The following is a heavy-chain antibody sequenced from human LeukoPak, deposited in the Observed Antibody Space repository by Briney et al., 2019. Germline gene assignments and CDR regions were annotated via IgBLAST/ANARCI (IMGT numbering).Heavy chain of an antibody. CDR3: ARDRMAVAGHFDY. CDR1: GFTFSSYS. V-gene: IGHV3-21*01. CDR2: ISSSSSYI. Sequence: PGGSLRLSCAASGFTFSSYSMNWVRQAPGKGLEWVSSISSSSSYIYYADSVKGRFTISRDNAKNSLYLQMNSLRAEDTAVYYCARDRMAVAGHFDYWGQGTLVTVSS. J-gene: IGHJ4*02. D-gene: IGHD6-19*01.